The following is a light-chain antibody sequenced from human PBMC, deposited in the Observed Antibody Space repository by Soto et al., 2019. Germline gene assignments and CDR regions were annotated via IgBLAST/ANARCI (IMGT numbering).Light chain of an antibody. V-gene: IGKV3-15*01. CDR3: HQYLNWPQT. CDR1: QSVSTN. CDR2: GAS. J-gene: IGKJ1*01. Sequence: ETVMTQSPATLSVSPGERATLSCRASQSVSTNLAWYQQKPGQAPRLLIYGASARATGIPTRFSGSGSGTEFTLIISSLQPEDFAVYYCHQYLNWPQTFGQGTKVEI.